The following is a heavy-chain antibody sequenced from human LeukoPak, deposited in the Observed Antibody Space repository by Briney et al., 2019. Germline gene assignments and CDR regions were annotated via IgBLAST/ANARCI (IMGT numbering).Heavy chain of an antibody. CDR2: IKEDGSEK. D-gene: IGHD3-10*01. CDR1: GFTLSSSW. CDR3: AGDRISS. Sequence: GGSLRLSCAVSGFTLSSSWMTWVRQAPGKGLEWVATIKEDGSEKYYVDSVKGRFTISRDNAKNSPYLQMNSLRAEDTAVYFFAGDRISSWGTGTTVTVSS. J-gene: IGHJ6*04. V-gene: IGHV3-7*01.